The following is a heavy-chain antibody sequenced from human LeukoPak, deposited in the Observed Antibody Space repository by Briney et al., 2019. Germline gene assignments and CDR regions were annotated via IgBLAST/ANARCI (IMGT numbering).Heavy chain of an antibody. CDR2: ILGLGGASRT. CDR3: ARSAAAGRIVATFGY. D-gene: IGHD5-12*01. CDR1: GFTFSSYS. Sequence: GGSLRLSCAASGFTFSSYSMNWVRQAPGKGLEWVSGILGLGGASRTYYADSVKGRFTISRDNSKNTLYLQMNSLRAEDTAVYYCARSAAAGRIVATFGYWGQGTLVIVSS. V-gene: IGHV3-NL1*01. J-gene: IGHJ4*02.